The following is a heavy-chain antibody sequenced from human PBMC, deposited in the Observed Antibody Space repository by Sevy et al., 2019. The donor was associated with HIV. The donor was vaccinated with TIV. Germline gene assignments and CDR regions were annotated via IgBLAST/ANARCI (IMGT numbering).Heavy chain of an antibody. CDR1: GFTVSDAW. CDR2: IKSKTDGGTT. D-gene: IGHD3-3*01. CDR3: TTAPVLTIFGVVKDY. J-gene: IGHJ4*02. V-gene: IGHV3-15*01. Sequence: GGYLRLSCGASGFTVSDAWMSWVRQAPGKGLEWVGRIKSKTDGGTTDYVGPVKGRFTISRHDSKNTLYLQMNSLKTEDAAVYYCTTAPVLTIFGVVKDYWGQGTLVTVSS.